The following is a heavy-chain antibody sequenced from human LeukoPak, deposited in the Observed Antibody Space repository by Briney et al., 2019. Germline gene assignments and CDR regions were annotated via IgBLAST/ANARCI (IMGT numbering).Heavy chain of an antibody. Sequence: PGGSLRLSCAASGFTFSSYAMSWVRQAPGKGLEWVSAISGSGGSTYYADSVKGRFTISRDNAKNSLYLQMNSLRAEDTAVYYCARHILYGRYFDWHLDYWGQGTLVTVSS. CDR2: ISGSGGST. CDR3: ARHILYGRYFDWHLDY. V-gene: IGHV3-23*01. CDR1: GFTFSSYA. D-gene: IGHD3-9*01. J-gene: IGHJ4*02.